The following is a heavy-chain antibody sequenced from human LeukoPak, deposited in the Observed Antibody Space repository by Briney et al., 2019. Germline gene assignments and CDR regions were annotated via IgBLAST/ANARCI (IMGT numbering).Heavy chain of an antibody. J-gene: IGHJ3*02. Sequence: SQTLSLTCAISGDSVSSNSAAWNWIRQSPSGGLEWLGRTYYRSKWYNDYAVSVKSRITINPDTSKNQFSLQLNSVTPEDTAVYYCARESEQLVQGAFDIWGQGTMVTVSS. V-gene: IGHV6-1*01. D-gene: IGHD6-6*01. CDR1: GDSVSSNSAA. CDR3: ARESEQLVQGAFDI. CDR2: TYYRSKWYN.